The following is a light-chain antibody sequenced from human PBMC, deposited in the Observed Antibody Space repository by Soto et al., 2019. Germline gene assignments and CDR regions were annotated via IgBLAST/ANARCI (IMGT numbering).Light chain of an antibody. CDR3: LQHRTYPYT. Sequence: DIQMTQSPSAMSASVGDRVTITCRASQGISNSLVWFQQKPGRVPERLIYAASSLQSGVPSRFSGSGSGTEFTLTISSLRPEDFATYYCLQHRTYPYTFGQGTKLEIK. V-gene: IGKV1-17*03. CDR2: AAS. CDR1: QGISNS. J-gene: IGKJ2*01.